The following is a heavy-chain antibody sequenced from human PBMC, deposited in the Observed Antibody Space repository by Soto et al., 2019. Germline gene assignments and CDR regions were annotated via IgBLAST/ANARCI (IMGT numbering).Heavy chain of an antibody. J-gene: IGHJ3*01. CDR1: GFSFSNYW. CDR3: ARSPGGYYID. D-gene: IGHD3-9*01. Sequence: EVQLVESGGGLVQPGGSLRLSCTDSGFSFSNYWMHWVRQGPGKGLVWVSRINTDGSSTNYADSVKGRFTISRDNAKNTLYLQMKSLRAEDTAVYYCARSPGGYYIDWGQGTMVTVSS. CDR2: INTDGSST. V-gene: IGHV3-74*01.